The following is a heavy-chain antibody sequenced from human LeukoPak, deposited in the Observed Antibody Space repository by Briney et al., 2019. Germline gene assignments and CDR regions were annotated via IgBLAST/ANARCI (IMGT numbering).Heavy chain of an antibody. D-gene: IGHD6-19*01. V-gene: IGHV4-59*12. CDR2: IYYSGST. Sequence: SETLSLTCTVSGGSISTYYCSWIRQPPGKGLEWIGYIYYSGSTNYNPSLKSRVTISVDTSKNQFSLKLSSVTAADTAVYYCARGPRIAVAGKRSWFDPWGQGTLVTVSS. J-gene: IGHJ5*02. CDR3: ARGPRIAVAGKRSWFDP. CDR1: GGSISTYY.